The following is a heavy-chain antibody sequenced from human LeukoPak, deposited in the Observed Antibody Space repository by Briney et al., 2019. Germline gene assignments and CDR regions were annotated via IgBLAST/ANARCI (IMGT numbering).Heavy chain of an antibody. V-gene: IGHV3-48*03. D-gene: IGHD6-6*01. CDR2: ITSGSDVV. J-gene: IGHJ3*02. CDR3: ASETEGSSYDAFDT. Sequence: GGSLRPSCTTSGFTFRNYEMNWVRQAPGKGLEWISYITSGSDVVSYADSVKGRFTISRDNAKNSLFLQMNNLRAEDTAIYYCASETEGSSYDAFDTWGQGTMVSVSS. CDR1: GFTFRNYE.